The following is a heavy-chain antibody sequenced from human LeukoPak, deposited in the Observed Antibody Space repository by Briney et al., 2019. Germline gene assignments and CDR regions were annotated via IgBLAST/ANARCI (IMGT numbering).Heavy chain of an antibody. CDR2: IYTSGST. CDR1: GGSISSGSYY. V-gene: IGHV4-61*02. Sequence: PSETLSLTCTVSGGSISSGSYYWSWIRQPAGKGLEWIGRIYTSGSTNYNPSLKGRVTISVDTSKNQFSLKLSSVTAADTAVYYCAREDLGGSYSKFDPWGQGTLVTVSS. J-gene: IGHJ5*02. CDR3: AREDLGGSYSKFDP. D-gene: IGHD1-26*01.